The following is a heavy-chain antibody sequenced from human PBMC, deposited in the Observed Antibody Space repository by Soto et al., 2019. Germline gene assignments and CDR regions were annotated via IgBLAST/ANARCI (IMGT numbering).Heavy chain of an antibody. J-gene: IGHJ4*02. CDR1: GGSIGGGGDY. Sequence: SETLSLTCTVSGGSIGGGGDYWSWIRRHPGKGLEWIGYIYYSGSTYYNPSLKSRVTISVDTSKNQFSLKLSSVTAADTAVYYCARVNRGDYYFDYWGQGTLVTVSS. CDR2: IYYSGST. D-gene: IGHD2-21*02. CDR3: ARVNRGDYYFDY. V-gene: IGHV4-31*03.